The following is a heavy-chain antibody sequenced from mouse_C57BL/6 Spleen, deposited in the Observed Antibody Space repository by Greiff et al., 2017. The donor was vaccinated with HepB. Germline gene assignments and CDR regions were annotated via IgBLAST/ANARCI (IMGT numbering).Heavy chain of an antibody. Sequence: SCKASGYTFTSYWMQWVKQRPGQGLEWIGEIDPSDSYTNYNQKFKGKATLTVDTSSSTAYMQLSSLTSEDSAVYYCARGHGSSYEYFDVWGTGTTVTVSS. CDR2: IDPSDSYT. CDR3: ARGHGSSYEYFDV. D-gene: IGHD1-1*01. CDR1: GYTFTSYW. V-gene: IGHV1-50*01. J-gene: IGHJ1*03.